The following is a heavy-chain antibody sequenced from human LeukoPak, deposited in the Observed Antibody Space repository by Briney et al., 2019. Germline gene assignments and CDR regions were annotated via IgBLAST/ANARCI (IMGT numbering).Heavy chain of an antibody. J-gene: IGHJ4*02. CDR2: ISGDGRNI. CDR1: GFTFSSYW. D-gene: IGHD6-25*01. Sequence: GGSLRLSCVASGFTFSSYWMHWVRQDPRKGLVWVSRISGDGRNINYADSVRGRFTISRDNSKNTLYLQMNSLRPEDSAMYYCVRQAQEDYWGQGTPVTVSA. CDR3: VRQAQEDY. V-gene: IGHV3-74*01.